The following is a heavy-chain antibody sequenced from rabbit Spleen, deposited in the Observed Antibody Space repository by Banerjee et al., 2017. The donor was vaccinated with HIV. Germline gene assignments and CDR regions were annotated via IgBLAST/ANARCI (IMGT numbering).Heavy chain of an antibody. CDR2: INTATGKD. J-gene: IGHJ4*01. D-gene: IGHD1-1*01. Sequence: QEQLVESGGGLVQPTGSLTLTCKASGFSFSDRDVMCWVRQAPGKGLEWIGCINTATGKDVYARWAKGRFIMSRTSSTTVTLQMTSLTAADTATYFCARDGIRGGYYFDLWGQGTLVTVS. CDR1: GFSFSDRDV. V-gene: IGHV1S45*01. CDR3: ARDGIRGGYYFDL.